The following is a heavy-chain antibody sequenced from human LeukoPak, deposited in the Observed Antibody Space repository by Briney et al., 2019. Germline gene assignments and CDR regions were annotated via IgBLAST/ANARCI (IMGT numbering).Heavy chain of an antibody. D-gene: IGHD3-22*01. J-gene: IGHJ4*02. CDR2: IHPSGML. Sequence: MPSETLSLTCTVSGASFNSDDQYWNWIRQSPGKGLEWIGSIHPSGMLYNNPFLESRVTMSRDTSKNQFSLNLNSVTAADTAAYFCSRGLDSRKLGYWGQGILVTVSS. CDR3: SRGLDSRKLGY. CDR1: GASFNSDDQY. V-gene: IGHV4-31*03.